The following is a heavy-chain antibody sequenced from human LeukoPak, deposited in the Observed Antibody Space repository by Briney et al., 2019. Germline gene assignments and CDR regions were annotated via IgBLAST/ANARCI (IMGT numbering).Heavy chain of an antibody. CDR1: GGFISSGGYY. Sequence: SETLSLTCTVSGGFISSGGYYWSWIRQHPGKGLEWIGYIYYSGSTYYNPSLKSRVTISVDTSKNQFSLKLSSVTAADTAVYYCARGSAIYDFWSGYYPSSYYFDYWGQGTLVTVSS. CDR3: ARGSAIYDFWSGYYPSSYYFDY. V-gene: IGHV4-31*03. J-gene: IGHJ4*02. CDR2: IYYSGST. D-gene: IGHD3-3*01.